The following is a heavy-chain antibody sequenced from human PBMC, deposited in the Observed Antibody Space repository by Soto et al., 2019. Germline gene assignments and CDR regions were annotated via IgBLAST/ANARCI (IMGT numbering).Heavy chain of an antibody. Sequence: SETLSLTCTVSGDSISNYYWAWIRQPPGKGLEWVGHIRYTGSSKYNPSLKSRVAISVDTSRNQFSLKLSSVTAADTAVYYCARLMGLRYVDGPPHYYYGVDVWGQGTTVTVSS. V-gene: IGHV4-59*08. J-gene: IGHJ6*02. D-gene: IGHD3-9*01. CDR2: IRYTGSS. CDR1: GDSISNYY. CDR3: ARLMGLRYVDGPPHYYYGVDV.